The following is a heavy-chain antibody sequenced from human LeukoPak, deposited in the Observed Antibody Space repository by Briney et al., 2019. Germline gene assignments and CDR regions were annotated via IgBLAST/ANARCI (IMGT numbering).Heavy chain of an antibody. J-gene: IGHJ6*04. V-gene: IGHV3-21*01. CDR3: AELGITMIGGV. D-gene: IGHD3-10*02. CDR2: ISSSSSYI. CDR1: GFTLSSYT. Sequence: TGGSLRLSCEVSGFTLSSYTMNWVRQAPGKGLEWVSSISSSSSYIYYADSVKGRFTISRDNARNSLYLQMNSLRAEDTAVYYCAELGITMIGGVWGKGTTVTISS.